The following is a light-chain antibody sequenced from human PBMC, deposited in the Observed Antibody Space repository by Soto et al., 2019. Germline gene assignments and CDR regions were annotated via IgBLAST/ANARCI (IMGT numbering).Light chain of an antibody. CDR1: QGIRND. CDR3: QQRSNWPPIT. V-gene: IGKV1-6*01. Sequence: AIQMTQSPSSLSASVGDRVTITCRASQGIRNDLGWYQQKPGKAPKVLIYAASSLQSGVPSRFSGSGSGTDFTLTISSLQPEDFAVYYCQQRSNWPPITFGQGTRLEI. CDR2: AAS. J-gene: IGKJ5*01.